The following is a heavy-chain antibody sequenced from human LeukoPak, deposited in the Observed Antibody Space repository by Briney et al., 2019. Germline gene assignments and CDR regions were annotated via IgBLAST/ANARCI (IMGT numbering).Heavy chain of an antibody. CDR1: GFTFSDSY. V-gene: IGHV3-11*04. Sequence: PGGSLRLSCAASGFTFSDSYMTWIRQAPGKGLEWVSYISNSGTSIFYADSVKGRFTISRDNSKNTLYLEMNSLRAEDTAVYYCAKDIGSYYDYWGQGILVTVSS. D-gene: IGHD3-10*01. CDR2: ISNSGTSI. CDR3: AKDIGSYYDY. J-gene: IGHJ4*02.